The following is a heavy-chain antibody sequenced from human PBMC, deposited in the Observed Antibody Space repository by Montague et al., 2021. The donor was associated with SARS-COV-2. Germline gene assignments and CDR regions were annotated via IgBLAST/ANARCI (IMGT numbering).Heavy chain of an antibody. CDR1: GGSISSGGYY. CDR2: IYYSGST. Sequence: TLSLTCTVSGGSISSGGYYWSRIRQHPGKGPEWIGYIYYSGSTYYNPSLKSRVTISVDTSKNQFSLKLSSVTAADTAVYYCARARITMIVVVNAFDIWGQGTMVTVSS. V-gene: IGHV4-31*03. D-gene: IGHD3-22*01. J-gene: IGHJ3*02. CDR3: ARARITMIVVVNAFDI.